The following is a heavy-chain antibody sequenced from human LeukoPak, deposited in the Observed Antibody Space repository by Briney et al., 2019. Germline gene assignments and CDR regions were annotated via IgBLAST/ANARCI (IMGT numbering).Heavy chain of an antibody. CDR1: GGSISSSSYY. CDR3: ARRVGDFGCYVGA. D-gene: IGHD3-9*01. Sequence: KPSETLSLTCIVSGGSISSSSYYWGWIRQPPGKGLEWIGTIYYSGSTYYNPSLKSRVTISVDTSKNQFSLKLSSVTAADTAVYYCARRVGDFGCYVGASGKGPAVTVSS. CDR2: IYYSGST. J-gene: IGHJ6*03. V-gene: IGHV4-39*01.